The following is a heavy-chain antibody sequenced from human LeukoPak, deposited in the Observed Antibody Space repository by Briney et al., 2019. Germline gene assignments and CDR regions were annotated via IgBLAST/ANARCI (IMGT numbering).Heavy chain of an antibody. CDR2: IYHSGCT. Sequence: SETLSLTCAVYGGSFSGYYWSWIRQPPGKGLEWIGEIYHSGCTNYNPSLKSRVTISVDTSKNQFSLKLSSVTAADTAVYYCARQNFWSGYVDYWGQGTLVTVSS. D-gene: IGHD3-3*01. V-gene: IGHV4-34*01. J-gene: IGHJ4*02. CDR3: ARQNFWSGYVDY. CDR1: GGSFSGYY.